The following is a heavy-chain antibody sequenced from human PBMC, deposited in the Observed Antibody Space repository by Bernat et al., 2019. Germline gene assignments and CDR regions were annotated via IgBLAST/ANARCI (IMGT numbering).Heavy chain of an antibody. CDR1: GFTFTSYA. V-gene: IGHV3-23*01. CDR2: ISGDGTST. CDR3: ATDWRHDY. J-gene: IGHJ4*02. Sequence: EVQLLASGGGLVQPGGSLRLSCAASGFTFTSYAMSWVRQAPGKGLEWVSSISGDGTSTHYVDSAKGRFTISRDNSKNTLYLQMNSLRAEDTAFYYCATDWRHDYWGQGTLVTVSS.